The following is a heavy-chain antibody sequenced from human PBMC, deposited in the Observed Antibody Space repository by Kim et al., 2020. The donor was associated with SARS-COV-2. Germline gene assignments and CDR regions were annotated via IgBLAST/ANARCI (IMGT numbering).Heavy chain of an antibody. CDR1: GGSISTYY. V-gene: IGHV4-59*08. D-gene: IGHD1-26*01. J-gene: IGHJ3*02. CDR3: ARRSTRGQLRGEAFDI. CDR2: VYYTGGT. Sequence: SETLSLTCTVSGGSISTYYWTWIRQPPGKGLEWIGYVYYTGGTNYNPSLKSRVTISVDTSKNQFSLRLTSVTAADTAVYYCARRSTRGQLRGEAFDIWGQGTMVTVSS.